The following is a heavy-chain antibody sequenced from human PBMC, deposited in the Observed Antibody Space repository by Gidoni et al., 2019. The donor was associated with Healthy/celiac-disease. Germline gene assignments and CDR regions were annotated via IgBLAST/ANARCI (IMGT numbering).Heavy chain of an antibody. V-gene: IGHV3-23*01. CDR3: AKGGLGELSLCQY. CDR2: ISGSGGST. CDR1: GFHFSSYA. D-gene: IGHD3-16*02. Sequence: EVQLLVSGGGLVQPGGSLRLSCAPSGFHFSSYAMSWVRQAPGKGLEWVAAISGSGGSTYYADYVKGRFTISRDNSKNTLYLQMNSLRAEDTAVYYCAKGGLGELSLCQYWGQGTLVTVSS. J-gene: IGHJ4*02.